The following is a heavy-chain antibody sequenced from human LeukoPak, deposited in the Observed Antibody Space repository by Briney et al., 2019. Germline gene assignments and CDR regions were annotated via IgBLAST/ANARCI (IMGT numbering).Heavy chain of an antibody. CDR3: ARGAVRDGYNNDY. J-gene: IGHJ4*02. Sequence: GGSLRLSCAASGFTFSSYSMNWVRQAPGNGLEWVSYISSSSSTIYYADSVKGRFTISRDNAKNSLYLQMNSLRAEDTAVYYCARGAVRDGYNNDYWGQGTLVTVSS. CDR1: GFTFSSYS. D-gene: IGHD5-12*01. CDR2: ISSSSSTI. V-gene: IGHV3-48*01.